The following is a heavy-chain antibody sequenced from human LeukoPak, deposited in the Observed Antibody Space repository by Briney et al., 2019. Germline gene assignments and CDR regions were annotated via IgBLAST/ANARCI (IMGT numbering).Heavy chain of an antibody. Sequence: SETLSLTCAVYGGSFSGYYWSWIRQPPGKGLEWIGEINHSGSTNYNPSLKSRVTISVDTSKNQFSLKLSSVTAADTAVYYCARRIRYCSSTSCFYFDYWGQGTLVTVSS. CDR1: GGSFSGYY. CDR2: INHSGST. CDR3: ARRIRYCSSTSCFYFDY. J-gene: IGHJ4*02. V-gene: IGHV4-34*01. D-gene: IGHD2-2*01.